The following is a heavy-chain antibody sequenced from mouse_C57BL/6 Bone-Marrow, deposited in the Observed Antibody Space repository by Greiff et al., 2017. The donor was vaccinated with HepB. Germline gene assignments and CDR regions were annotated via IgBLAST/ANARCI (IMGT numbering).Heavy chain of an antibody. CDR3: ARWGGYDYYAMDY. V-gene: IGHV1-19*01. D-gene: IGHD3-2*02. J-gene: IGHJ4*01. Sequence: EVKVVESGPVLVKPGASVKMSCKASGYTFTDYYMNWVKQSHGKSLEWIGVINPYNGGTSYNQKFKGKATLTVDKSSSTAYMELNSLTSEDSAVYYCARWGGYDYYAMDYWGQGTSVTVSS. CDR1: GYTFTDYY. CDR2: INPYNGGT.